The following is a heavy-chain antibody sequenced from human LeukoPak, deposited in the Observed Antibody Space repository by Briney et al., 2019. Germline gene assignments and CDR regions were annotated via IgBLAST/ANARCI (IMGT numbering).Heavy chain of an antibody. CDR1: GGSISSYY. D-gene: IGHD1-26*01. V-gene: IGHV4-59*12. Sequence: SETLSLTCTVSGGSISSYYWSWIRQTPGKGLEWIGSIYYSGSTYYNPSLKSRVTISVDTSKNQFSLKLSSVTAADTAVYYCARARREYFDYWGQGTLVTVSS. CDR2: IYYSGST. CDR3: ARARREYFDY. J-gene: IGHJ4*02.